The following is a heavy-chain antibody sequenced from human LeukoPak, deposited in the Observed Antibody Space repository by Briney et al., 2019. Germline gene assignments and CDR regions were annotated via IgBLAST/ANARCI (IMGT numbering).Heavy chain of an antibody. Sequence: SETLSLTCTVSGGSISSSSYYWGWIRQPPGKGLEWIGSIYYSGSTYYNPSLKSRVTISVDTSKNQFSLKLSSVTAADTAVYYCARSVDGTDSLYYYYYYMDVWGKGTTVTVSS. V-gene: IGHV4-39*07. J-gene: IGHJ6*03. CDR2: IYYSGST. CDR1: GGSISSSSYY. CDR3: ARSVDGTDSLYYYYYYMDV. D-gene: IGHD1-1*01.